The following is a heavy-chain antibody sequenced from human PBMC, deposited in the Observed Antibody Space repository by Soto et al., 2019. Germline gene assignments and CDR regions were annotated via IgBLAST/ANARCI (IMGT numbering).Heavy chain of an antibody. CDR2: ILPFFGTA. CDR1: GGTFRTES. Sequence: QVHLVQSGAEVKKPGSSVKVSCKYSGGTFRTESINWVRQAPGQGPEWMGGILPFFGTADYAPRFQGRVTITPDGANTTAYMELRSLTSQDTTVYFCARRHEYGGNSDAFDVWCQGTMVTVSS. CDR3: ARRHEYGGNSDAFDV. D-gene: IGHD4-17*01. J-gene: IGHJ3*01. V-gene: IGHV1-69*13.